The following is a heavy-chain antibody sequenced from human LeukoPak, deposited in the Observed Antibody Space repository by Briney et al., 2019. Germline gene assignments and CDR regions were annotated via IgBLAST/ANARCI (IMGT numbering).Heavy chain of an antibody. Sequence: GASVKVSCKASGYTFTSYDINWVRQATGQGLEWMGWMNPNSGNTGYAQKFQGRVTMTRNTSISTAYMELSSLRSEDTAVYYCAREDYYGSGSYLREYYYYGMDVWGQGTTVTVSS. CDR3: AREDYYGSGSYLREYYYYGMDV. J-gene: IGHJ6*02. V-gene: IGHV1-8*01. D-gene: IGHD3-10*01. CDR1: GYTFTSYD. CDR2: MNPNSGNT.